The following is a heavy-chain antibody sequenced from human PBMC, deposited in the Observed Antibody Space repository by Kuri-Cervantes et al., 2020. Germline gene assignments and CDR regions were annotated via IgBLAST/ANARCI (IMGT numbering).Heavy chain of an antibody. CDR3: ARAVVVAAPTDY. J-gene: IGHJ4*02. CDR2: ISYDGSNK. Sequence: GESLKISCAASGFTFSSYATHWVRQAPGKGLEWVAVISYDGSNKYYADSVKGRFTISRDNSKNTLYLQMNSLRAEDTAVYYCARAVVVAAPTDYWGQGTLVTSYS. D-gene: IGHD2-15*01. V-gene: IGHV3-30-3*01. CDR1: GFTFSSYA.